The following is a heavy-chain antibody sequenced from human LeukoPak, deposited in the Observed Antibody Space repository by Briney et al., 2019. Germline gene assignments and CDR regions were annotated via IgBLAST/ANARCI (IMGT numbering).Heavy chain of an antibody. J-gene: IGHJ3*02. CDR3: AREYTTSSTAFDI. D-gene: IGHD6-6*01. CDR1: GGSISSYY. CDR2: IYTSGST. V-gene: IGHV4-4*07. Sequence: SETLSLTCTVSGGSISSYYWSWIRQPAGKGLEWIGRIYTSGSTNYNPSLKSRVSISADTSKNQFSLRLTSVTAADTAIYYCAREYTTSSTAFDIWGHGTMVTVSS.